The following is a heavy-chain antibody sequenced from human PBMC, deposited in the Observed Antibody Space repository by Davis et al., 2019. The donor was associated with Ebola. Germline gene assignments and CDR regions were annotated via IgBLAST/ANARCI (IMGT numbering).Heavy chain of an antibody. J-gene: IGHJ4*02. CDR3: ARDSWDYSSHLDF. D-gene: IGHD4-11*01. CDR1: GYTFTSYY. V-gene: IGHV1-18*04. CDR2: ISGYNGNT. Sequence: AASVKVSCKASGYTFTSYYMHWVRQAPGQGLEWMGWISGYNGNTNYAQKFQGRVSMTTDTSTNTAYMELRSLRSDDTALYYCARDSWDYSSHLDFWGQGTLVTVSS.